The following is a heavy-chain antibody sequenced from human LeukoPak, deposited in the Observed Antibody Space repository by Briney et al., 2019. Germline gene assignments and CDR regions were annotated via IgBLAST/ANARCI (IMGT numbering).Heavy chain of an antibody. V-gene: IGHV1-46*01. Sequence: VASVKVSCKASGYTFTIYYLHWVRQAPGQGLEWMGIINPIGGSTTYAQKFQGRVTMTRDTSTSTVYMELSSLRSEDTAVYYCARGGSLAAAPHLYYFDYWGQGSLVTVSS. D-gene: IGHD6-19*01. CDR1: GYTFTIYY. J-gene: IGHJ4*02. CDR2: INPIGGST. CDR3: ARGGSLAAAPHLYYFDY.